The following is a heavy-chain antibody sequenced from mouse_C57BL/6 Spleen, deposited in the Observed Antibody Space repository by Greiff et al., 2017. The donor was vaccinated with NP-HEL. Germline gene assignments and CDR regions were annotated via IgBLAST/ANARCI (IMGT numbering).Heavy chain of an antibody. V-gene: IGHV1-82*01. Sequence: VKLQESGPELVKPGASVKISCKASGYAFSSSWMNWVKQRPGKGLEWIGRIYPGDGDTNYNGKFKGKATLTADKSSSTAYMQLSSLTSEDSAVYFCARSGELLYAMDYWGQGTSVTVSS. CDR3: ARSGELLYAMDY. CDR2: IYPGDGDT. D-gene: IGHD3-1*01. J-gene: IGHJ4*01. CDR1: GYAFSSSW.